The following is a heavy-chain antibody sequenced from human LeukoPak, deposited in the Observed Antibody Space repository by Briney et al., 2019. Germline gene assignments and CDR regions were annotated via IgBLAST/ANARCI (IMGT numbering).Heavy chain of an antibody. CDR1: GYSFTDYY. D-gene: IGHD3-22*01. V-gene: IGHV1-2*02. Sequence: ASVKVSCKASGYSFTDYYMHWVRQAPGQGLEWMGWIKPDSGGANYAQKFQGRVTMTRDTSISTAYMELSRLRSDDSAVYFCARDRSPFHYDSSGYLGYWGQGTLVTVSS. J-gene: IGHJ4*02. CDR3: ARDRSPFHYDSSGYLGY. CDR2: IKPDSGGA.